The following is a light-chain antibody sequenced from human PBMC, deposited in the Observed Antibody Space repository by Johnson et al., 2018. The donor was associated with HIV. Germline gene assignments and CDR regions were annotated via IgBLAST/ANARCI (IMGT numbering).Light chain of an antibody. J-gene: IGLJ1*01. CDR3: GTWDSSLNAYV. CDR1: SSNIGSNY. Sequence: QSVLTQPPSVSAAPGREVTISCSGSSSNIGSNYVSWYQQLPGTAPKLLIYENNKLPSGIPDRFSGSKSGTSATLGITGLQTGDEADYYCGTWDSSLNAYVFGAATKVAVL. CDR2: ENN. V-gene: IGLV1-51*02.